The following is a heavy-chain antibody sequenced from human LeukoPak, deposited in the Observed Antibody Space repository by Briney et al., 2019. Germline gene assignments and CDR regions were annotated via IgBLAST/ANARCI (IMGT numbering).Heavy chain of an antibody. D-gene: IGHD2-15*01. CDR3: ARDMVVAAGD. CDR1: GFTFSSYS. V-gene: IGHV3-21*01. J-gene: IGHJ4*02. Sequence: GGPLRLSCAASGFTFSSYSMNWVRQAPGKGLEWVSSISSSSSYIYYADSVKGRFTISRDNAKNSLYLQMNSLRAEDTAVYYCARDMVVAAGDWGQGTLVTVSS. CDR2: ISSSSSYI.